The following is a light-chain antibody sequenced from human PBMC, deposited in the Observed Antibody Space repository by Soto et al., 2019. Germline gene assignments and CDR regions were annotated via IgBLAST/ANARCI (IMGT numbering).Light chain of an antibody. CDR3: SSYTSSSTWV. Sequence: QSALTQPASVSGSPGQSITISCTGTSSDVGGYNYDSWYQQHPGKAPKLMIYEVSNRPSGVSNRFSGSKSGNTASLTVFGLQAEDEADYYCSSYTSSSTWVFGGGTKLTVL. CDR1: SSDVGGYNY. CDR2: EVS. V-gene: IGLV2-14*01. J-gene: IGLJ3*02.